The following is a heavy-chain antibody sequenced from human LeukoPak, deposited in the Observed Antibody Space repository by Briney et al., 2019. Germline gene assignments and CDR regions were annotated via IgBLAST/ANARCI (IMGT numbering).Heavy chain of an antibody. CDR2: IKTDGSST. D-gene: IGHD6-13*01. CDR3: ARDLDRIAAVWWFDP. V-gene: IGHV3-74*01. Sequence: GGSLRLSCAASGFTFSSYWMHWVRQVPGKGLVWVSRIKTDGSSTSYADSVKGRFTISRDNAKNALYLQMNSLRAEDTAVYYCARDLDRIAAVWWFDPWGQGTLVTVSS. CDR1: GFTFSSYW. J-gene: IGHJ5*02.